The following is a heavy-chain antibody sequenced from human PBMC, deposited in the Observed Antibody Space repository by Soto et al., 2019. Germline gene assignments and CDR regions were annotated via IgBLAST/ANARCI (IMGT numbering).Heavy chain of an antibody. CDR3: AGSYGTGFLSGY. D-gene: IGHD3-10*01. CDR2: IKQDGSET. J-gene: IGHJ4*02. Sequence: EVHLVESGGGLVRPGESLRLSCAASGFTFTNFRMSWLRQAPGKGLEWVANIKQDGSETRYVDSVKGRFTISRDNAQNSPFLQMNSPGAEDPGIFYRAGSYGTGFLSGYLGQGTLVTVST. V-gene: IGHV3-7*01. CDR1: GFTFTNFR.